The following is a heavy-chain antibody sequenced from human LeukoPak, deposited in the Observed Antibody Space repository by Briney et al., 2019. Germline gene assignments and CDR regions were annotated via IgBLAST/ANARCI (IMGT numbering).Heavy chain of an antibody. CDR3: AKGGASVTDAPHGDVVTTTLDGFDL. Sequence: GGSVRLSCVASGFAFRTFPMSGVRQAPGKGLEGVSAVSGSGGHTFYLDSAKGRVTIPRDNSKKTLYLQMNSLRVDDTAVYYCAKGGASVTDAPHGDVVTTTLDGFDLWGQGTKVTVSS. V-gene: IGHV3-23*01. J-gene: IGHJ3*01. CDR2: VSGSGGHT. CDR1: GFAFRTFP. D-gene: IGHD4-17*01.